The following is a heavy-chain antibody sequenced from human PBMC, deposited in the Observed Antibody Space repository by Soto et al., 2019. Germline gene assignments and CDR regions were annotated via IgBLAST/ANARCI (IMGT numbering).Heavy chain of an antibody. CDR1: GFTFSSYA. V-gene: IGHV3-30-3*01. Sequence: WSLRLSCAASGFTFSSYAMHWVRQAPGKGLEWVAVISYDGSNKYYADSVKGRFTISRDNSKNTLYLQMNSLRAEDTAVYYCAREEYSSGWSRADYWGQGTLVT. J-gene: IGHJ4*02. CDR3: AREEYSSGWSRADY. CDR2: ISYDGSNK. D-gene: IGHD6-19*01.